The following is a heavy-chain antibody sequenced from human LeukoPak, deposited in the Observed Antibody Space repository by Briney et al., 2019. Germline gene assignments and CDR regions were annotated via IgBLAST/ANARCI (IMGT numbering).Heavy chain of an antibody. D-gene: IGHD3-3*01. J-gene: IGHJ4*02. CDR2: ISGSGGST. CDR1: GFTFSSYA. CDR3: AKAGIFWSGYYSFDY. Sequence: GRSLRLSCAASGFTFSSYAMSWVRQAPGKGLEWVSAISGSGGSTYYADSVKGRFTISRDNSKNTLYLQMNSLRAEDTAVYYCAKAGIFWSGYYSFDYWGQGTLVTVSS. V-gene: IGHV3-23*01.